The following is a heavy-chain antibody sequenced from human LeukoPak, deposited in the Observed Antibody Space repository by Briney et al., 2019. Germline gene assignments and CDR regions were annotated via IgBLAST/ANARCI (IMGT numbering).Heavy chain of an antibody. CDR3: ARSHSSSWRPLRY. J-gene: IGHJ4*02. Sequence: GASVNVSCKAFGYTFGTSSISWVRQAPGQGLEWMGWISAYNGNTNYAQKLQGRVTMTTDTSTSTAYMELRSLRSDDTAVYYCARSHSSSWRPLRYWGQGTLVTVSS. CDR2: ISAYNGNT. V-gene: IGHV1-18*01. CDR1: GYTFGTSS. D-gene: IGHD6-13*01.